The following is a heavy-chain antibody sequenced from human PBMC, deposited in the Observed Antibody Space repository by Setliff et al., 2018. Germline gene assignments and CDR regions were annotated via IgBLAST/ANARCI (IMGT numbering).Heavy chain of an antibody. Sequence: PSETLSLTCTVSGGSISSHYWTWIRQPAGKGLEWIGRLYTSGDTNYNPSLKSRVSMSLDTSKNQFPLKLSSVTAADTAVYYCARDRVVVLAGRRGFYFDYWGQGFLVTVS. CDR1: GGSISSHY. CDR3: ARDRVVVLAGRRGFYFDY. V-gene: IGHV4-4*07. J-gene: IGHJ4*02. D-gene: IGHD2-15*01. CDR2: LYTSGDT.